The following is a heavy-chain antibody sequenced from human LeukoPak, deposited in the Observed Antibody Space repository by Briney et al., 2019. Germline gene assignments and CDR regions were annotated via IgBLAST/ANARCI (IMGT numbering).Heavy chain of an antibody. J-gene: IGHJ5*02. D-gene: IGHD6-19*01. V-gene: IGHV3-23*01. CDR3: AKDPSLPSSFVGSGWST. Sequence: ETLSLTCAVYGGSFSGYYWSWVRQAPGKGLEWVSAISGSGGSTYYADSVKGRFTISRDNSKNTLYLQMNSLRAEDTAVYYCAKDPSLPSSFVGSGWSTWGQGTLVTVSS. CDR1: GGSFSGYY. CDR2: ISGSGGST.